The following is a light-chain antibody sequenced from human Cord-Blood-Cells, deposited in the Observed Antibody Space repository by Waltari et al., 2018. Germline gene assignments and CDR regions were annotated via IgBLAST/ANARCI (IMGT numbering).Light chain of an antibody. CDR1: QSVSSN. V-gene: IGKV3-15*01. CDR2: GAS. Sequence: EIVMTHSPATLSVSPGERATLSCRASQSVSSNLAWYQQKPGQAPRLLIYGASTRATGIPARFSGSGSGTEFTLTISSLQSEDFAVYYCQQYNNWHITFGQGTRLEIK. CDR3: QQYNNWHIT. J-gene: IGKJ5*01.